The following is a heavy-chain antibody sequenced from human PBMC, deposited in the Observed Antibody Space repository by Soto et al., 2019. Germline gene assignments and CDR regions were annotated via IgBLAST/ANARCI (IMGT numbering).Heavy chain of an antibody. Sequence: SETLSLTCAVSGASISGSYYYWAWLRQSPGKGPEWIGSVFYTGFTSYNPSLESRVSVSVDTSKSQFSLKLSAVTAADTAVYYCATSQKGHNWNYLDHWGQGALVTVSS. CDR1: GASISGSYYY. D-gene: IGHD1-20*01. J-gene: IGHJ4*02. CDR3: ATSQKGHNWNYLDH. V-gene: IGHV4-39*01. CDR2: VFYTGFT.